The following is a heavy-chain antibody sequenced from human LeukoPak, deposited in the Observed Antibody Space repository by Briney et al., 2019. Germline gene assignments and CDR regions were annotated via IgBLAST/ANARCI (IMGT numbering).Heavy chain of an antibody. V-gene: IGHV1-46*01. D-gene: IGHD2-21*02. CDR1: GYTFTSYY. Sequence: ASVKVSCKASGYTFTSYYMHWVRQAPGLGLEWMGIINPSGGSTSYAQKFQGRVTMTRDTSTSTVYMELSSLRSEDTAVYYCARADVVVTAISYYYYYGMDVWGQGTTVTVSS. CDR3: ARADVVVTAISYYYYYGMDV. CDR2: INPSGGST. J-gene: IGHJ6*02.